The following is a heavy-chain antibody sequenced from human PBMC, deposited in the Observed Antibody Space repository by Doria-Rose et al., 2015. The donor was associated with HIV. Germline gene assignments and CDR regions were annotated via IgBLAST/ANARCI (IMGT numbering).Heavy chain of an antibody. V-gene: IGHV2-26*01. D-gene: IGHD6-13*01. Sequence: QVTLKESGPVLVKPTETLTLTCTVSGVSLSSPGMGVSWIRRPPGKALEWLANIFSDDERSYKTSLKSRLTISRRTSKSQVVLTMTDMDPVDTATYYCARIKSSRWYHKYYFDFWGQGTLVIVSA. CDR3: ARIKSSRWYHKYYFDF. CDR2: IFSDDER. CDR1: GVSLSSPGMG. J-gene: IGHJ4*02.